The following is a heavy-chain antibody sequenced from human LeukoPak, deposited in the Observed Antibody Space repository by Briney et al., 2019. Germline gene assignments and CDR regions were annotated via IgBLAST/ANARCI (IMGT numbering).Heavy chain of an antibody. Sequence: ASVKVSCKASGYTFTSYGISWVRQAPGQGLEWMGWISAYNGNTNYAQKLQGRVTMTTDTSTSTAYMELRSLRSDDTAVYYCARSPRSAAKAYNWFDPWGQGTLVTVSS. D-gene: IGHD2-15*01. CDR1: GYTFTSYG. CDR2: ISAYNGNT. CDR3: ARSPRSAAKAYNWFDP. J-gene: IGHJ5*02. V-gene: IGHV1-18*01.